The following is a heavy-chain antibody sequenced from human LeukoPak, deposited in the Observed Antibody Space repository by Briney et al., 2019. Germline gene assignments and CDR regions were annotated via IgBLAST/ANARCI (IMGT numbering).Heavy chain of an antibody. V-gene: IGHV3-21*01. J-gene: IGHJ4*02. Sequence: PGGSLRLSCAASGFTFSSYSMNWVRQAPGKGLEWVSSISSSSSYIYYADSVKGRFTTSRDNAKNSLYLQMNSLRAEDTAVYYCARDLSRSEFHCLDFWGQGTLVTVSS. D-gene: IGHD6-19*01. CDR3: ARDLSRSEFHCLDF. CDR2: ISSSSSYI. CDR1: GFTFSSYS.